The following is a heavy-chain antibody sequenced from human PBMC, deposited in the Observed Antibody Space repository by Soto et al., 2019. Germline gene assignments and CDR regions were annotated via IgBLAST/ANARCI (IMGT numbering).Heavy chain of an antibody. CDR2: IYSGGST. V-gene: IGHV3-53*01. CDR3: ARVVTAAHFDY. J-gene: IGHJ4*02. D-gene: IGHD2-21*02. CDR1: GFTVSSNY. Sequence: EVRLVESGGGLIQPGGSLRLSCAASGFTVSSNYMSWVRQAPGKGLEWVSVIYSGGSTYYADSVKGRFTISRDNSKNTLYLQMNSLRAEDTAVYYCARVVTAAHFDYWGQGTLVTVSS.